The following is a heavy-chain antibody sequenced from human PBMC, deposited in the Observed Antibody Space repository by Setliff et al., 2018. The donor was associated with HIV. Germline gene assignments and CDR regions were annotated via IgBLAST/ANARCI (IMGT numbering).Heavy chain of an antibody. Sequence: LSLTCTVSGGSISSSSYYWGWIRQPPGKGLEWIGSIYYSGSTYYNPSLKSRVTISVDTSKNQFSLKLSSVTAADTAVYYCARAELLLTNYYGMDVWGQGTTVTVSS. CDR3: ARAELLLTNYYGMDV. CDR1: GGSISSSSYY. CDR2: IYYSGST. J-gene: IGHJ6*02. V-gene: IGHV4-39*07. D-gene: IGHD2-15*01.